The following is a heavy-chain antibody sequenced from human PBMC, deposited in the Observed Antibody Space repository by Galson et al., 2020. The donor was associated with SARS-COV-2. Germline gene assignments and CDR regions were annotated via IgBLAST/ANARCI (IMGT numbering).Heavy chain of an antibody. Sequence: ASVKVSCKASGYTFTSYYMHWVRQAPGQGLEWMGIINPSGGSTSYAQKFQGRVTMTRDTSTSTVYMELSSLRSEDTAVYYCARDMGPSRGVLPDPLTRGYYYYGMDVWGQGTTVTVSS. V-gene: IGHV1-46*01. CDR1: GYTFTSYY. CDR3: ARDMGPSRGVLPDPLTRGYYYYGMDV. D-gene: IGHD3-10*01. J-gene: IGHJ6*02. CDR2: INPSGGST.